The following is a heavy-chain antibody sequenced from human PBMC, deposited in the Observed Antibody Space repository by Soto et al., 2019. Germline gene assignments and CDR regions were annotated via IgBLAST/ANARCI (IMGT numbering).Heavy chain of an antibody. J-gene: IGHJ5*02. CDR3: AKGGPTFLDWFGP. V-gene: IGHV3-23*01. Sequence: HPGGSLRLSCAASGFTFSSYAMNWVRQAPGKGLEWISVISNSGHSAHYADSVKGRFTISRDNSKNTLYLQIKSLRAEDTAAYYCAKGGPTFLDWFGPWGQGTLVTVSS. D-gene: IGHD5-12*01. CDR2: ISNSGHSA. CDR1: GFTFSSYA.